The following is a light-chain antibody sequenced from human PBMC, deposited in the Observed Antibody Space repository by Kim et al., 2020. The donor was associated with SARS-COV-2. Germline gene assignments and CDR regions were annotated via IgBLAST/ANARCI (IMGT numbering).Light chain of an antibody. J-gene: IGLJ2*01. CDR1: GGFDD. CDR3: SSYSSSTAVL. V-gene: IGLV2-14*03. Sequence: GGFDDVSCDQQHPGRTPKLMIYDVCIRPSWVPNLFSASKSGNTASLTISGLHTEDEANCYCSSYSSSTAVLFGGGTQLTVL. CDR2: DVC.